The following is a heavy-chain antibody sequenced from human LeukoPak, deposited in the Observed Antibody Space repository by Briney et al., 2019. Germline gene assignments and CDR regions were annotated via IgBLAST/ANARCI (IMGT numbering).Heavy chain of an antibody. CDR3: ATPRLTEMTTVTPGYFDY. D-gene: IGHD4-11*01. CDR1: GYTLTELS. J-gene: IGHJ4*03. Sequence: ASVKVSCKVSGYTLTELSMHWVRQAPGKGLEWMGGFDPEDGETIYAQKFQGRVTMTEDTSTDTAYMELSSLRSEDTAVYYCATPRLTEMTTVTPGYFDYWGQGTLVTVSS. CDR2: FDPEDGET. V-gene: IGHV1-24*01.